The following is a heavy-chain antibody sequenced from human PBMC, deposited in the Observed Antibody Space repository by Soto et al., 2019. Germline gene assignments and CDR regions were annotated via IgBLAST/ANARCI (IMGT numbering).Heavy chain of an antibody. D-gene: IGHD4-4*01. J-gene: IGHJ5*02. CDR2: MNPNSGNT. CDR1: GYTFTSYD. CDR3: ARVSGDSNYVSWFDP. Sequence: ASVKVSCKASGYTFTSYDINWVRQATGQGLEWMGWMNPNSGNTGYAQKFQGRVTMTRNTSISTAYMELSSLRSEDTAVYYCARVSGDSNYVSWFDPWGQRTLVTVSS. V-gene: IGHV1-8*01.